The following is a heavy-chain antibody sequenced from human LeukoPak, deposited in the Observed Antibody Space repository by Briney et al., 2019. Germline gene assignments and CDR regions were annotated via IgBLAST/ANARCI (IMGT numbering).Heavy chain of an antibody. CDR3: ALIGLDSSGYYYDYLDY. CDR1: GFTFKNYW. J-gene: IGHJ4*02. D-gene: IGHD3-22*01. CDR2: IDSDGSGT. Sequence: GGSLRLSCAASGFTFKNYWMHWVRQAPGKGLVWVSRIDSDGSGTNYADSVKGRFTISRDNAKNTLYLQMNSLRAEDTAVYYCALIGLDSSGYYYDYLDYWGQGTLVTVSS. V-gene: IGHV3-74*01.